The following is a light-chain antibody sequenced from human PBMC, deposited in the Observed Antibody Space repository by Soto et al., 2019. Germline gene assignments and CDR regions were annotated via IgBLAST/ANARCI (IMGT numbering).Light chain of an antibody. CDR1: QIVTSNY. J-gene: IGKJ1*01. CDR2: GAS. V-gene: IGKV3-20*01. Sequence: EIVLTQSPGTLSSSPGERATLSCRSSQIVTSNYLAWYQQKRGQAPRLLIWGASIRATDLPDRFSGGGSGTDFTLTISRLEAEDFAVYYCHQYGSSPGTFGQGTKVDIK. CDR3: HQYGSSPGT.